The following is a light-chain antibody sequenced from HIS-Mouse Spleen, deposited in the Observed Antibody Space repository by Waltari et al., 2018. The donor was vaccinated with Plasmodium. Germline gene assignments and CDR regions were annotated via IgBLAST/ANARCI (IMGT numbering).Light chain of an antibody. CDR3: QQYNNWSFT. CDR1: QSVSSN. CDR2: GAS. V-gene: IGKV3-15*01. Sequence: EIVITQSPATLPVSPGERAPLSCRASQSVSSNLAWYQQKPGQAPRLLIYGASTRATGIPARFSGSGSGTEFTLTISSLQSEDFAVYYCQQYNNWSFTFGPGTKVDIK. J-gene: IGKJ3*01.